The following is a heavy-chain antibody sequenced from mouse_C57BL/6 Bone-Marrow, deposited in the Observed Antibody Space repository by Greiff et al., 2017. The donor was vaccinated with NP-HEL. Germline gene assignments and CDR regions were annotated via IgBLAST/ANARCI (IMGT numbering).Heavy chain of an antibody. D-gene: IGHD4-1*01. CDR2: IHPNSGST. V-gene: IGHV1-64*01. Sequence: QVHVKQPGAELVKPGASVKLSCKASGYTFTSYWMHWVKQRPGQGLEWIGMIHPNSGSTNYNEKFKSKATLTVDKSSSTAYMQLSSLTSEDSAVYYCARSQLTGTGWYFDVWGTGTTVTVSS. CDR1: GYTFTSYW. CDR3: ARSQLTGTGWYFDV. J-gene: IGHJ1*03.